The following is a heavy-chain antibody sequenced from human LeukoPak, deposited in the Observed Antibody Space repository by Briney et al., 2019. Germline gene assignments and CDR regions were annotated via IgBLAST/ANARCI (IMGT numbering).Heavy chain of an antibody. J-gene: IGHJ4*02. CDR1: GYTFTSYY. Sequence: ASVKVSCKASGYTFTSYYMHWVRQAPGQGLEWMGIINPSGGSTSYAQKFQGRVTMARDTSTSTVYMELSSLRSEDTAVYYCARASSITMVRGDWGQGTLVTVSS. CDR3: ARASSITMVRGD. V-gene: IGHV1-46*01. D-gene: IGHD3-10*01. CDR2: INPSGGST.